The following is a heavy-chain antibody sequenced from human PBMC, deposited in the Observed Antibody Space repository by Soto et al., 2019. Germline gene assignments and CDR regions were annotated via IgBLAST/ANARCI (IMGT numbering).Heavy chain of an antibody. CDR2: IWYDGSNK. J-gene: IGHJ4*02. CDR3: ARKSGVYYDFWSGSIAY. CDR1: GFTFSSYG. Sequence: PGGSLRLSCAASGFTFSSYGMHWVRQAPGKGLEWVAVIWYDGSNKYYADSVKGRFTISRDNSKNTLYLQMNSLRAEDTAVYYSARKSGVYYDFWSGSIAYWGQGTLVTVSS. V-gene: IGHV3-33*01. D-gene: IGHD3-3*01.